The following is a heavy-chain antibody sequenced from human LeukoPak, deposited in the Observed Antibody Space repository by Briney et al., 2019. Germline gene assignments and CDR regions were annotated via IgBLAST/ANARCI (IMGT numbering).Heavy chain of an antibody. V-gene: IGHV3-74*01. D-gene: IGHD3-22*01. CDR3: ARGPYYYDSSGYYPEYFQH. Sequence: GGSLRPSCAASGFTFSSYWMHWVRQAPGKGLVWVSRINSDGSSTSYADSVKGRFTISRDNAKNTLYLQMNSLRAEDTAVYYCARGPYYYDSSGYYPEYFQHWARAPWSPSPQ. CDR1: GFTFSSYW. J-gene: IGHJ1*01. CDR2: INSDGSST.